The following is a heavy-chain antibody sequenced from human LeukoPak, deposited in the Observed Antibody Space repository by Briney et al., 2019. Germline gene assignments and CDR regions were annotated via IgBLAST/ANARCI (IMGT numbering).Heavy chain of an antibody. CDR1: GFSFSSYW. D-gene: IGHD3-10*01. Sequence: PGGSLRLSCAASGFSFSSYWMHWVRQAPGKGLVWVSRINSDGSSTSYADSVKGRFTISRDNAKNTLYLQMNSLRAEDTAVYYCARGPHYYGSGSYYDFDYWGHGTLVTVSS. V-gene: IGHV3-74*01. CDR2: INSDGSST. J-gene: IGHJ4*01. CDR3: ARGPHYYGSGSYYDFDY.